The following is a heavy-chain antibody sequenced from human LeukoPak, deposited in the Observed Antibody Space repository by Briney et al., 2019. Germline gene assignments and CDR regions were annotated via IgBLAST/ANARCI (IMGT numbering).Heavy chain of an antibody. D-gene: IGHD3-3*01. Sequence: HAGGSLRLSCAASGFTFSSYGMHWVRQAPGKGLEWVAVISYDGSNKYYADSVKGRFTISRDNSKNTLYLQMNSLRAEDTAVYYCARDYDFWSPLDWGQGTMVTVSS. CDR1: GFTFSSYG. V-gene: IGHV3-30*03. J-gene: IGHJ3*01. CDR3: ARDYDFWSPLD. CDR2: ISYDGSNK.